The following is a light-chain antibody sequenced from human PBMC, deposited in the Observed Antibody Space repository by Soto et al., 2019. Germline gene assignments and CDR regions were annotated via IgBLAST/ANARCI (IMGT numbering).Light chain of an antibody. V-gene: IGKV3-15*01. CDR2: DTS. CDR3: QRYGSPST. J-gene: IGKJ5*01. CDR1: QGIGDT. Sequence: EIVMTQSPATLYVSPGESVTLSCRANQGIGDTLAWYQHTPGQTPRRLIYDTSTRAAGVPARFSESRAGAVFTLTISRLEPEYFAVYYCQRYGSPSTFGQGTRLEIK.